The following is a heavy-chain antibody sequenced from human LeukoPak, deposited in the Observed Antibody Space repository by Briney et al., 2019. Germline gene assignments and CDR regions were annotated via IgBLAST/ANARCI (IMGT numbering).Heavy chain of an antibody. CDR1: GFTFKSHW. J-gene: IGHJ4*02. V-gene: IGHV3-7*01. CDR3: ARDKVGGSNDF. CDR2: IMEDGSVK. D-gene: IGHD2-15*01. Sequence: GGSLRLSCEAYGFTFKSHWMSWVRQAPGKGLEWVANIMEDGSVKNYVDSVKGRFTISRDNLKNSLYLYMGSLRVDDTAVYYCARDKVGGSNDFWGQGTLVTVSS.